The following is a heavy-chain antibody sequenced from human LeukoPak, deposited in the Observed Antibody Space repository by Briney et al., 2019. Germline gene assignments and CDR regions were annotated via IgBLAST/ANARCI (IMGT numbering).Heavy chain of an antibody. J-gene: IGHJ3*02. V-gene: IGHV3-73*01. CDR3: TGPIAAAGSGNAFDI. D-gene: IGHD6-13*01. CDR1: GFTFSGSA. CDR2: IRSKANSYAT. Sequence: PGGSLKLSCAASGFTFSGSAMHWVRQASGKGLEWVGRIRSKANSYATAYAASVKGRFTISRDDSKNTAYLQMNSLKTEDTAVYYCTGPIAAAGSGNAFDIWGQGTMVTVSS.